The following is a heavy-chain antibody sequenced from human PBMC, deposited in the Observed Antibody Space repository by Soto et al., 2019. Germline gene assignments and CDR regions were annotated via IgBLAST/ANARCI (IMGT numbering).Heavy chain of an antibody. Sequence: EVQLVESGGGLVQPGGSLRLSCAASGFTVSSNYMTWVRQAPGKGLEWVSVIYNGGSTDYADSVKGRFTISRHNSKNTLYLQMNSLRGEDTAVYYCARDSVTMVRGAFNYGMDVWGQGTTVTVSS. CDR3: ARDSVTMVRGAFNYGMDV. V-gene: IGHV3-53*04. CDR1: GFTVSSNY. CDR2: IYNGGST. J-gene: IGHJ6*02. D-gene: IGHD3-10*01.